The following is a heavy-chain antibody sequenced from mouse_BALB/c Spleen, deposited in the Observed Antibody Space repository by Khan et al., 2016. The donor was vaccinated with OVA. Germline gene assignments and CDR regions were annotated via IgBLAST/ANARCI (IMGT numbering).Heavy chain of an antibody. J-gene: IGHJ2*01. Sequence: EVELVESGGGIVQPGGSLKLSCAASGFTISSFGMHWVRQTPDKRLELVATIDSNGSSTDYPDSVKGRFTISGDNAKNALYLQLRSLKSEDTAMCYWARCALWGQGTTLTVSS. CDR1: GFTISSFG. CDR2: IDSNGSST. CDR3: ARCAL. V-gene: IGHV5-6-3*01.